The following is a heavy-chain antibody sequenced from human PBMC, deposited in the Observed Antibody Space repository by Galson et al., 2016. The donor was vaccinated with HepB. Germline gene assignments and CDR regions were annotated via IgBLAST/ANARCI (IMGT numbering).Heavy chain of an antibody. V-gene: IGHV3-53*01. CDR2: IYNGDKT. D-gene: IGHD1-1*01. CDR3: ATDLLPTTHGMLY. J-gene: IGHJ4*02. Sequence: SLRLSCAVSGFTGSSDYMAWVRQAPGKGLEWVSVIYNGDKTYYGDPVKGRFTISRDNSNNMLYLQMDSLRPDDPALYDCATDLLPTTHGMLYWGQGTLVTVSS. CDR1: GFTGSSDY.